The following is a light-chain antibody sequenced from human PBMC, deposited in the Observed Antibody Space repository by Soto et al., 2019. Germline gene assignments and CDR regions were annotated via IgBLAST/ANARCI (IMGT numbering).Light chain of an antibody. Sequence: EIVLTQSPATLSLSPGERATLSCRASQSVKTFLVWYQERPGQAPRLLIHYAFHRAAGIPARFSGSGFGTDFTLTISSLETEDAAVYYRQQRSNWPPITFGQGIRLGI. J-gene: IGKJ5*01. CDR1: QSVKTF. CDR2: YAF. CDR3: QQRSNWPPIT. V-gene: IGKV3-11*01.